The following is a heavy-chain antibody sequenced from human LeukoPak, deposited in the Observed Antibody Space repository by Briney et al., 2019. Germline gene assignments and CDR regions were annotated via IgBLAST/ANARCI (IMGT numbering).Heavy chain of an antibody. J-gene: IGHJ4*02. CDR3: AREYGSGSYFEAH. Sequence: SVKVSCKASGGTFSSYAISWVRQAPGQGLEWMGGIIPIFGTANYAQKFQGRVTITADESTSTAYMELSSLRSEDTAVYYCAREYGSGSYFEAHLGQGTLVTVSS. CDR2: IIPIFGTA. V-gene: IGHV1-69*13. CDR1: GGTFSSYA. D-gene: IGHD3-10*01.